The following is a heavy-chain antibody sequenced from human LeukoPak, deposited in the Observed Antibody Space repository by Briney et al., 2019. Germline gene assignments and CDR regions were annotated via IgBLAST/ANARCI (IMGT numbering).Heavy chain of an antibody. V-gene: IGHV4-34*01. CDR3: AGRRGYSYGYLGY. D-gene: IGHD5-18*01. CDR2: INHSGST. Sequence: SETLSLTCAVYGGSFSGYYWSWIRQPPGKGLEWIGEINHSGSTNYNPSLKSRVTISVDTSKNQFPLKLSSVTAADTAVYYCAGRRGYSYGYLGYWGQGTLVTVSS. CDR1: GGSFSGYY. J-gene: IGHJ4*02.